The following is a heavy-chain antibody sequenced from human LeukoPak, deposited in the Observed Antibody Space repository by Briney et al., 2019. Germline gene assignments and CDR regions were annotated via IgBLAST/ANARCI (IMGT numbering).Heavy chain of an antibody. Sequence: SGPTLVNPTQTLTLTCTFSGFSLSTSGVGVRWIRQPPGKALEWLALIYWDDDKRYSPSLKSRLTITKDTSKNQVVLTMTNMDPVDTDTYYCAHRGSYYDFWSGYSGDDWFDPWGQGTLVTVSS. V-gene: IGHV2-5*02. CDR1: GFSLSTSGVG. CDR3: AHRGSYYDFWSGYSGDDWFDP. CDR2: IYWDDDK. J-gene: IGHJ5*02. D-gene: IGHD3-3*01.